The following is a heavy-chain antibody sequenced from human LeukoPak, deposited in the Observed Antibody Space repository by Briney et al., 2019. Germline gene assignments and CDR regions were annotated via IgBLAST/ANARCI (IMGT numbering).Heavy chain of an antibody. CDR3: ARERAMVRGDYYGMDV. Sequence: GESLKISCKGSGYSFTSYWIGWVRQMPGKGLEWMGIIYPGDSDTRYSPSFQGQVTISADKSISTAYLQWSSLKASDTAMYYCARERAMVRGDYYGMDVWGQGTTVTVSS. J-gene: IGHJ6*02. CDR2: IYPGDSDT. D-gene: IGHD3-10*01. CDR1: GYSFTSYW. V-gene: IGHV5-51*01.